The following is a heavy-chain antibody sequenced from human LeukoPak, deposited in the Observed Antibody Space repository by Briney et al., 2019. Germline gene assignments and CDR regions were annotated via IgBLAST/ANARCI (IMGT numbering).Heavy chain of an antibody. Sequence: PGGSLRLSXAASGFTFSESWRNWVRQAPGKGREWVGRVRRKTEVETTDYPAPVKGRFTISRDDSKNTVYMKMNFMKTEDTAVYYCTARVVTTNEFWGQGTLVTVSS. D-gene: IGHD2-21*02. CDR2: VRRKTEVETT. V-gene: IGHV3-15*01. CDR3: TARVVTTNEF. CDR1: GFTFSESW. J-gene: IGHJ4*02.